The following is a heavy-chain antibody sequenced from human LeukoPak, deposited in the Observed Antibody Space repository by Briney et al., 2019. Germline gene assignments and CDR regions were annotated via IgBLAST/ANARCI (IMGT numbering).Heavy chain of an antibody. CDR3: AREVSYYDILTGYFTTHYFDY. Sequence: PGGSLRLSCSASGFTFSSYAMSWVRQAPGKGLEWVSYISSSTSTIYYADSVKGRFTISRDNAKNSLYLQMNSLRAEDTAVYYCAREVSYYDILTGYFTTHYFDYWGQGTLVTVSS. J-gene: IGHJ4*02. CDR2: ISSSTSTI. V-gene: IGHV3-48*04. D-gene: IGHD3-9*01. CDR1: GFTFSSYA.